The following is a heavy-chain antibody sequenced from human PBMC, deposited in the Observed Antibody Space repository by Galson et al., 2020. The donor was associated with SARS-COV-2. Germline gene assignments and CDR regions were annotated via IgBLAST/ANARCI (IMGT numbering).Heavy chain of an antibody. CDR3: ARSGRGSSWGVNYGMDV. Sequence: KIGESLKISCKGSGYSFTSYWIGWVRQMPGKGLEWMGIIYPGDSDTRYSPSFQGQVTISADKSISTAYLQWSSLKASDTAMYYCARSGRGSSWGVNYGMDVWGQGTTVTVSS. V-gene: IGHV5-51*01. CDR2: IYPGDSDT. J-gene: IGHJ6*02. D-gene: IGHD6-13*01. CDR1: GYSFTSYW.